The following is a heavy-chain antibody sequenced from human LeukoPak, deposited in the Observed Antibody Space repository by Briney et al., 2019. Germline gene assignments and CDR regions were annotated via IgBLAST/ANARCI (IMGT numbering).Heavy chain of an antibody. CDR3: ARQYSSGWYKGYFQY. CDR2: INHSGST. V-gene: IGHV4-34*01. D-gene: IGHD6-19*01. CDR1: GGXFSGYY. J-gene: IGHJ1*01. Sequence: SETLSLTCGVNGGXFSGYYWSWIRQPPGKGLEWIGEINHSGSTNYNPSLKSRVTISVDTSKNQFSLKLSSVTAADTAVYYCARQYSSGWYKGYFQYWGQGTLVTVSS.